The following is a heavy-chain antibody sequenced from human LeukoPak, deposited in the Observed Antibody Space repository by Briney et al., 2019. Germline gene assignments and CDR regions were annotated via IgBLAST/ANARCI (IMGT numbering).Heavy chain of an antibody. Sequence: PGGSLRLSCAASGLTFSNSAMSWVRQSPVKGLEWVSTITDTGDGTHYADSVKGRFTISRDNSKNTLYLQMNSLRAEDTAVYYCAKDVGMTVGATDYWGQGTLVTVSS. D-gene: IGHD1-26*01. J-gene: IGHJ4*02. V-gene: IGHV3-23*01. CDR3: AKDVGMTVGATDY. CDR1: GLTFSNSA. CDR2: ITDTGDGT.